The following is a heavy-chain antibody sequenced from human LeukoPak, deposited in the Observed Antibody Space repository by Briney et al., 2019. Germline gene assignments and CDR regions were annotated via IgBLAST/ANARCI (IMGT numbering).Heavy chain of an antibody. CDR3: ARGGAYYYDSSGYCNY. CDR1: GYTFTSYG. J-gene: IGHJ4*02. CDR2: ISAYNGNT. Sequence: ASVKVSCKASGYTFTSYGISWVRQAPGQGLEWMGWISAYNGNTNYAQKLQGRVTMTRDMSTSTVYMELSSLRSEDTAVYYCARGGAYYYDSSGYCNYWGQGTLVTVSS. V-gene: IGHV1-18*01. D-gene: IGHD3-22*01.